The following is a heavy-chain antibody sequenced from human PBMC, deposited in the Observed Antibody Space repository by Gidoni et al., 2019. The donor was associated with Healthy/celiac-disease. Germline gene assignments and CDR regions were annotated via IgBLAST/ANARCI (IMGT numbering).Heavy chain of an antibody. J-gene: IGHJ4*02. V-gene: IGHV3-74*01. Sequence: GKGLVWVSRINSDGSSTSYADSVKGRFTISRDNAKNTLYLQMNSLRAEDTAVYYCARGDLTVVVPTARIDYWGQGTLVTVSS. D-gene: IGHD2-2*01. CDR2: INSDGSST. CDR3: ARGDLTVVVPTARIDY.